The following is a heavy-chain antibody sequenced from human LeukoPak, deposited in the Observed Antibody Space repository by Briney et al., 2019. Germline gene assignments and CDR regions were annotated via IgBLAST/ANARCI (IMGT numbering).Heavy chain of an antibody. Sequence: GGSLRLSCTASGFTFNNYAMSWVRQAPGKGPEWVSTVTGSGDNTYYADSVKGRFTISRDNSKNTLYLQMNSLRAEDTAVYYCIGDWRYFDYWGQGTLVTVSS. J-gene: IGHJ4*02. CDR2: VTGSGDNT. CDR3: IGDWRYFDY. D-gene: IGHD2-21*02. V-gene: IGHV3-23*01. CDR1: GFTFNNYA.